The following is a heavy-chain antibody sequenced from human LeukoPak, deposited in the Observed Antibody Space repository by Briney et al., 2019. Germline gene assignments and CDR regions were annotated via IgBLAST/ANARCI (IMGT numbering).Heavy chain of an antibody. CDR3: ARDQCSGGSCYDDAFDI. CDR1: GGSISSSYYY. Sequence: SETLSLTCTVSGGSISSSYYYWGWIRQPPGKGLEWIGSIYYSGSTYYNPSLKSRVTISVDTSKNQFSLKLRSVTAADTAVYYCARDQCSGGSCYDDAFDIWGQGTMVTVSS. V-gene: IGHV4-39*02. CDR2: IYYSGST. J-gene: IGHJ3*02. D-gene: IGHD2-15*01.